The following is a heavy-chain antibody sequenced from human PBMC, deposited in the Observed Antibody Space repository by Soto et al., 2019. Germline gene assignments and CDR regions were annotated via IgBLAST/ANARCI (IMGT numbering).Heavy chain of an antibody. CDR3: ARGAGAMGV. Sequence: GGSLRLSCAASGFSFSTSWMTWVRQAPGKGLEWVANIKQDGSEKYYVDSVKGRFTTSRDNAKNSLYLQMNSLRAEDTAVYYCARGAGAMGVWGQGTMVTVSS. J-gene: IGHJ6*02. CDR1: GFSFSTSW. D-gene: IGHD6-19*01. CDR2: IKQDGSEK. V-gene: IGHV3-7*01.